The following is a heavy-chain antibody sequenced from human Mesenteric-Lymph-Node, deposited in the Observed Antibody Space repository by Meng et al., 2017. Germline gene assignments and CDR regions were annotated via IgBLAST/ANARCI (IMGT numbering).Heavy chain of an antibody. CDR2: INYSGIT. Sequence: QVQLQQWGAGLWKPSETRSLTGAVYGESVSGYFRSGIRQPPGRGRQWRGEINYSGITNYNPSLESRVSLSLDTTKKRFSLKLTSVTAADTALYYCARGGLSGSNLQYFQHWGQGTLVTVSS. V-gene: IGHV4-34*01. CDR1: GESVSGYF. J-gene: IGHJ1*01. D-gene: IGHD1-26*01. CDR3: ARGGLSGSNLQYFQH.